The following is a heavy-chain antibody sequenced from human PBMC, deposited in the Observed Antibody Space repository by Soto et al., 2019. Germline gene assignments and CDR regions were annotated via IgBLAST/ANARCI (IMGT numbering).Heavy chain of an antibody. CDR1: GFTFSSYS. CDR2: ISSSSSYI. D-gene: IGHD6-19*01. J-gene: IGHJ4*02. V-gene: IGHV3-21*01. CDR3: ARDGGAVAGNFDY. Sequence: PGGSLRLSCAASGFTFSSYSMNWVRQAPGKGLEWVSSISSSSSYIYYADSVKGRFTISRDNAKNSLYLQMNSLRAEDTAVYYCARDGGAVAGNFDYWGQGTLVTVSS.